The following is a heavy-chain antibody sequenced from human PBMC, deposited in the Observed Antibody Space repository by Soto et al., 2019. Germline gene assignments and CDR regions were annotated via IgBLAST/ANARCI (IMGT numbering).Heavy chain of an antibody. CDR1: GYTFTSYG. J-gene: IGHJ4*02. CDR2: SSAYNGNT. CDR3: ARDSPVTTRTWYFDY. D-gene: IGHD4-17*01. Sequence: QVQLVQSGAEVKKPGASVKVSCKASGYTFTSYGISWVRQAPGQGLEWMGWSSAYNGNTNYAQKLQGRVTMTTDTSTSTAYMELRSLRSDDTAVYYCARDSPVTTRTWYFDYWGQGTLVTVSS. V-gene: IGHV1-18*01.